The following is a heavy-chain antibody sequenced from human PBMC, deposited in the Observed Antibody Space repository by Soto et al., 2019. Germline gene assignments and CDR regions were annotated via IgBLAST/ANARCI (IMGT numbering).Heavy chain of an antibody. J-gene: IGHJ6*04. CDR2: LYWDDTR. CDR3: AHYTTDTYFDV. D-gene: IGHD1-1*01. CDR1: GFSLYTGGVG. Sequence: QITLKESSPTLVTPTQTLTLTCSFSGFSLYTGGVGVGWIRQPPGKALEWLALLYWDDTRRYNPSLKNTLTIAKDTAENQVVLTVTDMGPVDTGTYFCAHYTTDTYFDVGGKGATVTVSA. V-gene: IGHV2-5*02.